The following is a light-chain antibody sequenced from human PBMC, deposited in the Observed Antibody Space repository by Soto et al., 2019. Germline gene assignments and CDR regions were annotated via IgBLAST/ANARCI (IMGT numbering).Light chain of an antibody. CDR1: SSDVGGYNY. Sequence: QSALTQPASVSGSPGQSITISCTGTSSDVGGYNYVSWHQQHPGKAPKLMIYDVSNRPSGVSSRFSGSKSGNTASLTISGLQAEDEADYYCSSYTGSSTVVFGGGTQLTVL. CDR2: DVS. CDR3: SSYTGSSTVV. V-gene: IGLV2-14*01. J-gene: IGLJ2*01.